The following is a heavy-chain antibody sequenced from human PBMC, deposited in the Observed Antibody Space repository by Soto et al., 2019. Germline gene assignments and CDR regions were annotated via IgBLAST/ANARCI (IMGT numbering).Heavy chain of an antibody. D-gene: IGHD4-17*01. Sequence: PGGSLRLSFAASGFTFDNYGMLWVRQAPGKGLEWVALISYDDSYKYYTDSVRGRFTISRDNSKNMVFLQMNSLKGDDTAVYYCAGGDYGDSIDYWGQGTLVTVS. V-gene: IGHV3-33*01. CDR1: GFTFDNYG. CDR2: ISYDDSYK. J-gene: IGHJ4*02. CDR3: AGGDYGDSIDY.